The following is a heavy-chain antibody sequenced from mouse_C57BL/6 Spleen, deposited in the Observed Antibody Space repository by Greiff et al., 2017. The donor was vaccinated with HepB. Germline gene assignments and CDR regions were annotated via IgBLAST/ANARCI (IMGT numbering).Heavy chain of an antibody. CDR2: IDPNSGGT. D-gene: IGHD1-1*01. Sequence: QVQLQQSGAELVKPGASVKLSCKASGYTFTSYWMHWVKQRPGRGLEWIGRIDPNSGGTKYNEKFKSKATLTVDKPSSTAYMQLSRLTSEDSAVYYCARMEYYGSSYWFAYWGQGTLVTVSA. CDR1: GYTFTSYW. CDR3: ARMEYYGSSYWFAY. J-gene: IGHJ3*01. V-gene: IGHV1-72*01.